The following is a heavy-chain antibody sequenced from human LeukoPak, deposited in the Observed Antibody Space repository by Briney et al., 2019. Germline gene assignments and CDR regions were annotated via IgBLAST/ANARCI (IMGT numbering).Heavy chain of an antibody. J-gene: IGHJ3*02. CDR2: IFPGDSDT. CDR1: GNSITTYW. CDR3: ATYFAGAETFDI. V-gene: IGHV5-51*01. Sequence: GESLKISCKASGNSITTYWIGWVRQKPGKALEWMGLIFPGDSDTKYSPSFQGQVTVSADKSISTAYLQWSSLKASDTAMYYCATYFAGAETFDIWGQGTMVTVSS. D-gene: IGHD3-16*01.